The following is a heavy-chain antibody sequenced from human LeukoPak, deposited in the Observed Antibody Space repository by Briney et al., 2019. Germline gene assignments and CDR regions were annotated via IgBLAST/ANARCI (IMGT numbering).Heavy chain of an antibody. Sequence: SETLSLTCTVSGGSISSYYWSCIRQPAGKGLEWIGRIYTSGSANYNPSLKSRVTMSVDTSKNQFSLKLSSVTAADTAVYYCAREYIVGDSDWVDRWGQGTLVTVSS. D-gene: IGHD1-26*01. CDR1: GGSISSYY. CDR3: AREYIVGDSDWVDR. V-gene: IGHV4-4*07. J-gene: IGHJ5*02. CDR2: IYTSGSA.